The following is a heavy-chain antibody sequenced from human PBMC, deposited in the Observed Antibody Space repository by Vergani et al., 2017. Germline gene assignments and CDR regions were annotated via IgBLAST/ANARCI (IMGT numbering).Heavy chain of an antibody. CDR2: IIPIIGTA. J-gene: IGHJ6*03. V-gene: IGHV1-69*01. Sequence: QVQLVQSGAEVTKPGSSVNVSCKAFGGPSSSYAISWARHAPGQGLEWMGGIIPIIGTATYAQKCQGRVTLTADESTSTAYMELSSLRSEDTAVYYWASGLDIVVVPAAISRYCYYMDVWGKGTTVTVSS. CDR3: ASGLDIVVVPAAISRYCYYMDV. D-gene: IGHD2-2*03. CDR1: GGPSSSYA.